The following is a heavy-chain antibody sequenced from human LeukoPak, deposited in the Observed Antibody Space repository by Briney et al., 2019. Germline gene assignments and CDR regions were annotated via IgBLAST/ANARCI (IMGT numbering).Heavy chain of an antibody. Sequence: PSETLSLTCAVSGGAFSNYFWTWIGQPPGKGLEWIAEINDSGSTNSNSSLRSRVAISVDTSKNQFSLRLTSVTAADTAVYYCARGQYCSTTTCYSARRYFDFWGQGTLVTVSS. CDR2: INDSGST. J-gene: IGHJ4*02. D-gene: IGHD2-2*01. CDR1: GGAFSNYF. CDR3: ARGQYCSTTTCYSARRYFDF. V-gene: IGHV4-34*01.